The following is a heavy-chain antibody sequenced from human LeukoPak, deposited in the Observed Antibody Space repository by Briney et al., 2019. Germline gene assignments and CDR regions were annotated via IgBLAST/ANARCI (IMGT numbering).Heavy chain of an antibody. J-gene: IGHJ5*02. CDR3: AKDFPHWFDP. Sequence: QPGGSLRLSCAASGFTFSSYAMHWVRQAPGKGLEWVAVISYDGSNKYYADSVKGRFTISRDNSKNTLYLQMNSLRAEDTAVYYCAKDFPHWFDPWGQGTLVTVSS. CDR2: ISYDGSNK. CDR1: GFTFSSYA. V-gene: IGHV3-30*04.